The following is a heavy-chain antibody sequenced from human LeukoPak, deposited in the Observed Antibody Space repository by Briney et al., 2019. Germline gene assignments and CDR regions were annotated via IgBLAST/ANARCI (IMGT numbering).Heavy chain of an antibody. D-gene: IGHD3-3*01. CDR1: GGSFSGYY. CDR3: ASGLRFFLGKN. J-gene: IGHJ4*02. CDR2: INHSGST. V-gene: IGHV4-34*01. Sequence: KSSETLSLTCAVYGGSFSGYYWSWIRQPPGKGLEWIGEINHSGSTNYNPSLKSRVTISVDTSKNQFSLKLSSVTAAVTAVYYCASGLRFFLGKNWGQGTLVTVSS.